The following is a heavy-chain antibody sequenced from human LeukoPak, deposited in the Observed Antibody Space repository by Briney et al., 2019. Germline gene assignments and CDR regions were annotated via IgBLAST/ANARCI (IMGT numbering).Heavy chain of an antibody. CDR3: AARGYCSGTSCLLEY. CDR1: GFTFSTYV. V-gene: IGHV3-23*01. Sequence: GGSLRLSCAASGFTFSTYVMNWVRQAPGKGLEWVSAISGPGGGTYYADSVKGRFTISRDNAKNTLYVQMNSLRAEDTAVYYCAARGYCSGTSCLLEYWGQGTLVTVSS. CDR2: ISGPGGGT. J-gene: IGHJ4*02. D-gene: IGHD2-2*01.